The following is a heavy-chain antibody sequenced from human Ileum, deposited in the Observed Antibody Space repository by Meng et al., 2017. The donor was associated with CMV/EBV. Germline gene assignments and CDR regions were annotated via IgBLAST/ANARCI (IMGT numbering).Heavy chain of an antibody. J-gene: IGHJ4*02. CDR2: IYAGGST. CDR1: GLTVKSNY. V-gene: IGHV3-66*01. D-gene: IGHD2-21*02. Sequence: EVQLVESGGGLVPPGGSLRLSCVASGLTVKSNYMGWVRQAPGKGLEWVSEIYAGGSTNYADSVKGRFTISGDNAKNTVYLQMNSLRDEDTAVYYCVILPPGYWGQGTLVTVSS. CDR3: VILPPGY.